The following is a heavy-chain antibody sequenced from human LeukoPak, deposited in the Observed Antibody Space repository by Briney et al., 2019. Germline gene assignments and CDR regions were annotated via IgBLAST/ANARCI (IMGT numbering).Heavy chain of an antibody. V-gene: IGHV3-23*01. CDR2: ISNNGGYT. CDR1: GFTFSSSA. D-gene: IGHD3-22*01. J-gene: IGHJ5*02. CDR3: ARGHYSGFS. Sequence: GGSLRLSCAASGFTFSSSAMSWVRQAPGKGLEWVSAISNNGGYTYYADSVQGRFTISRDNSKSTLCLQMNSLRAEDTAVYYCARGHYSGFSWGQGTLVTVSS.